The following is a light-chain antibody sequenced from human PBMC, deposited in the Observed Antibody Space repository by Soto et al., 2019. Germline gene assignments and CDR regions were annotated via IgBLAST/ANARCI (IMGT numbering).Light chain of an antibody. Sequence: EIVFTQSPCSLSLSPGERGTLSCRASQSVSSNFLAWYQQKPGQAPRLLIYGASSRASGIPDRFSGSGSGTDFTLTISRLEPEDFAVYYCQQYGSSPLTFGGGTKVDIK. V-gene: IGKV3-20*01. CDR3: QQYGSSPLT. CDR2: GAS. CDR1: QSVSSNF. J-gene: IGKJ4*01.